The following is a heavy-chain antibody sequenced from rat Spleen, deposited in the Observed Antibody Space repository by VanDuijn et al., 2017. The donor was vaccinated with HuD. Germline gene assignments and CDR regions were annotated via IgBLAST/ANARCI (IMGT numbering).Heavy chain of an antibody. D-gene: IGHD4-3*01. CDR2: ISNTGDT. CDR1: GFTFSNYD. Sequence: EVQLVESGGGLVQPGRSLKLSCAASGFTFSNYDMAWVRQAPGKGLEWVASISNTGDTYYPDSVKGRFTISRDNAKSTLYLQMNSLRSEDTATYYCARQDTSGYSNWFAYWGQGTLVTVSS. CDR3: ARQDTSGYSNWFAY. V-gene: IGHV5-25*01. J-gene: IGHJ3*01.